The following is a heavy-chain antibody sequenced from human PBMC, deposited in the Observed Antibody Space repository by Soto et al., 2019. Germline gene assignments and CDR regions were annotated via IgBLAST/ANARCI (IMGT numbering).Heavy chain of an antibody. CDR2: IYYSGST. J-gene: IGHJ6*03. V-gene: IGHV4-31*03. D-gene: IGHD4-17*01. Sequence: PSETLSLTCTVSGGSISSGGYYWSWIRQHPGKGLEWIGYIYYSGSTYYNPSLKSRVTISVDTSKNQFSLKLSSVTAADTAVYYCARTVPNHDYGDYVAYYYYMDVWGQGTTVTVSS. CDR3: ARTVPNHDYGDYVAYYYYMDV. CDR1: GGSISSGGYY.